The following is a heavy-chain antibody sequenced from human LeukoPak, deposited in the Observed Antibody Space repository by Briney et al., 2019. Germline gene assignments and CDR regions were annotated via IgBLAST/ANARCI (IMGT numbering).Heavy chain of an antibody. J-gene: IGHJ6*03. Sequence: ASVKVSCKAFGYSFTNYDINWVRQATGQGLEWMGWMNPNSGNTGYAQKFQGRVTMTRNTSISTAYMELSSLRSEDSAVYYCARAGRSSSFFNYHHYYMDVWGKGTTVTVSS. D-gene: IGHD6-6*01. CDR2: MNPNSGNT. CDR3: ARAGRSSSFFNYHHYYMDV. CDR1: GYSFTNYD. V-gene: IGHV1-8*01.